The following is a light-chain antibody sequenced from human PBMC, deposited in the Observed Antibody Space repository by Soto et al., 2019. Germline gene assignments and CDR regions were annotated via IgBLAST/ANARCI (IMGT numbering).Light chain of an antibody. V-gene: IGKV3-15*01. J-gene: IGKJ4*01. CDR3: QQYHNWPPLT. Sequence: EVVMTQSPATLSVSPGERATLSCRASQSVSTNLAWYQHKTGQAPRLLIYGASTRATDTPDRFSGSGSGTEFTLTISGLQSEDFAIYYCQQYHNWPPLTFGGGTTVEIK. CDR1: QSVSTN. CDR2: GAS.